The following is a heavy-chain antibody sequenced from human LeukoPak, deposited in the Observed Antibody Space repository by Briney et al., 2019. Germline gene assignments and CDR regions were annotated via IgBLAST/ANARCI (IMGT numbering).Heavy chain of an antibody. J-gene: IGHJ5*02. CDR2: IIPIFGTA. Sequence: SVKVSCKASGGTFSSYAISWVRQAPGQGLEWMGGIIPIFGTANYAQKFQGRVTITADESTSTAYMGLSSLRSEDTAVYYCARRPGYYGDYENWFDPWGQGTLVTVSS. V-gene: IGHV1-69*13. CDR1: GGTFSSYA. CDR3: ARRPGYYGDYENWFDP. D-gene: IGHD4-17*01.